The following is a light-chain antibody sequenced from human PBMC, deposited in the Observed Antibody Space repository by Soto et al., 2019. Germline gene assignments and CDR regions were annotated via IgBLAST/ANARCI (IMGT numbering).Light chain of an antibody. CDR3: QQLNSYHIT. Sequence: DIQMTQSPSSLSASVGDRVAITCRASQSISSYLNWYQQKPGKAHKLLIYAAYSLQSGVQSRFSGSGSGTDFTLTIRSLQPEDFATYYCQQLNSYHITFGQGTRLEIK. CDR2: AAY. J-gene: IGKJ5*01. V-gene: IGKV1-39*01. CDR1: QSISSY.